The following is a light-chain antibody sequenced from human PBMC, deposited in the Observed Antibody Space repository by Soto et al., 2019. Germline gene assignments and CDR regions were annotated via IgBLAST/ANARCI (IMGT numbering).Light chain of an antibody. J-gene: IGKJ1*01. CDR2: GAS. V-gene: IGKV3-20*01. CDR3: QQYVSPPWT. Sequence: EIVLTQSPCTLSSSPGERATLSCRASQSLSKTYLAWYQKKPGQAPRLLIDGASNRATGTPDRLSGSGSGTDFTLTISRLEPEDFAVYYCQQYVSPPWTFGQGTRWIS. CDR1: QSLSKTY.